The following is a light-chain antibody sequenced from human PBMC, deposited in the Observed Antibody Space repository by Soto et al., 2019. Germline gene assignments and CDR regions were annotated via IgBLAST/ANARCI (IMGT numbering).Light chain of an antibody. CDR3: QQYGSTPKT. CDR2: GAS. CDR1: QSVRSSY. J-gene: IGKJ2*01. Sequence: EIVLTHSPGTLSLSPGERATLSCRASQSVRSSYLAWFQQKPGQAPRLLIYGASSRATGIPDRFSGSESGTDFTLTISRLEPEDFAVYYCQQYGSTPKTFGQGTKLEIK. V-gene: IGKV3-20*01.